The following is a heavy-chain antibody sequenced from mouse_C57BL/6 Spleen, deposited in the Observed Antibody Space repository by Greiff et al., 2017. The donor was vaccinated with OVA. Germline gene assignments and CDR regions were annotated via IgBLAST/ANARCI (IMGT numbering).Heavy chain of an antibody. J-gene: IGHJ1*03. Sequence: QVQLQQPGAELVKPGASVKLSCKASGYTFTSYWMHWVKQRPGRGLEWIGRIDPNSGGTKYNEKFKSKATLTVDKPSSTSYMQLSSLTSEDSAVYYGAREDLTVVNWYFDVWGTGTTVTVSS. D-gene: IGHD1-1*01. CDR3: AREDLTVVNWYFDV. V-gene: IGHV1-72*01. CDR1: GYTFTSYW. CDR2: IDPNSGGT.